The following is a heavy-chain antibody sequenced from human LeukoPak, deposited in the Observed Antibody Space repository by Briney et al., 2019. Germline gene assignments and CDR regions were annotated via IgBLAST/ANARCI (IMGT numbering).Heavy chain of an antibody. D-gene: IGHD3-22*01. CDR2: IIPILGIA. Sequence: GASVKVSCKASGGTFSSYAISWVRQPPGQGLEWMGRIIPILGIANYAQKFQGRVTTTADKSTSTAYMELSSLRSEDTAVYYCARASYDSSGYYSDWGQGTLVTASS. CDR1: GGTFSSYA. CDR3: ARASYDSSGYYSD. J-gene: IGHJ4*02. V-gene: IGHV1-69*04.